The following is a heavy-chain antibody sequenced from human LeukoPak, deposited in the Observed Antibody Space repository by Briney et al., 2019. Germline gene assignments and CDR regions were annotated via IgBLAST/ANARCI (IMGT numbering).Heavy chain of an antibody. CDR2: ISYDGSNK. D-gene: IGHD3-22*01. V-gene: IGHV3-30-3*01. CDR3: ARGGSYYDGSGYTLLYY. CDR1: GFTFSSYA. J-gene: IGHJ4*02. Sequence: GGSLRLFCAASGFTFSSYAMHWVRQAPGKGLEWVAVISYDGSNKYYADSVKGRFTISRDNSKNTLYLQMNSLRAEDTAVYYCARGGSYYDGSGYTLLYYWGQGTLVTVSS.